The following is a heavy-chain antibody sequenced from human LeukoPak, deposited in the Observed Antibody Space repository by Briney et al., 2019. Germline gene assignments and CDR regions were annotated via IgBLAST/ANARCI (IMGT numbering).Heavy chain of an antibody. CDR1: GGSFSGYY. CDR3: ARGGRVVGATPLLDY. V-gene: IGHV4-34*01. CDR2: INHRGST. Sequence: SETLSLTCAVYGGSFSGYYWSWIRQPPGKGPEWIGEINHRGSTNYNPSLKSRVTISVDTSKNQFSLKLTSVTAADTAVYYCARGGRVVGATPLLDYWGQGTLVTVSS. J-gene: IGHJ4*02. D-gene: IGHD1-26*01.